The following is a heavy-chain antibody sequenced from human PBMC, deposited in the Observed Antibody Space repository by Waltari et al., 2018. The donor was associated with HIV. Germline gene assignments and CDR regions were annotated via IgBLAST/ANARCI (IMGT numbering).Heavy chain of an antibody. Sequence: EVQLVESGGGLVQPGGSLRLSCAASGFTCSSSEMHWVRQATGKGLEWVSAIGTAGDTYYAGSVKGRFTISRENAKNSLYLQMNSLRAEDTAVYYCARGSGSYYRWWFDPWGQGTLVTVSS. V-gene: IGHV3-13*01. D-gene: IGHD1-26*01. CDR3: ARGSGSYYRWWFDP. J-gene: IGHJ5*02. CDR2: IGTAGDT. CDR1: GFTCSSSE.